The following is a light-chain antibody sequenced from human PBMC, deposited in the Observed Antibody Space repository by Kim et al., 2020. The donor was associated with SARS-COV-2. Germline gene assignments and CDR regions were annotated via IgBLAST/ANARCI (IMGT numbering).Light chain of an antibody. CDR3: QQYDNLPLT. J-gene: IGKJ4*01. CDR2: DAS. V-gene: IGKV1-33*01. Sequence: DIQMTQSPSSLSASVGDRVTITCQASQGISIYLNWFQQKPGKAPKLLIYDASDLETGVPSRFSGSRSGTDFTFTISSLQPEDIATYYCQQYDNLPLTFGGGTKVDIK. CDR1: QGISIY.